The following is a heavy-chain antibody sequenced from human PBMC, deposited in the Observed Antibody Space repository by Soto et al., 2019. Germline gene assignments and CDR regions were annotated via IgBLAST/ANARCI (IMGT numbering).Heavy chain of an antibody. CDR2: ISSSSSTI. D-gene: IGHD6-6*01. J-gene: IGHJ4*02. Sequence: EVQLVESGGGLVQPGGSLRLSCAASGFTFSSYSMNWVRQAPGKGLEWVSYISSSSSTIYYADSVKGRFTISRDNAMNSLYLQMNRLRDEVTAVYYCARGGGAFEYSSSYRYWGQGTLVTVSS. CDR1: GFTFSSYS. V-gene: IGHV3-48*02. CDR3: ARGGGAFEYSSSYRY.